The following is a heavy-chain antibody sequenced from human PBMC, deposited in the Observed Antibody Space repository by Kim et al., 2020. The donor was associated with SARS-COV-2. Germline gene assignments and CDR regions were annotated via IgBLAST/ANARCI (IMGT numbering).Heavy chain of an antibody. CDR3: AGGDVGDYCSGGSCYSDY. CDR2: IIPIFGTA. Sequence: SVKVSCKASGGTFSSYAISWVRQAPGQGLEWMGGIIPIFGTANYAQKFQGRVTITADESTSTAYMELSSLRSEDTAVYYCAGGDVGDYCSGGSCYSDYGGQGTLVTVSS. D-gene: IGHD2-15*01. J-gene: IGHJ4*02. V-gene: IGHV1-69*13. CDR1: GGTFSSYA.